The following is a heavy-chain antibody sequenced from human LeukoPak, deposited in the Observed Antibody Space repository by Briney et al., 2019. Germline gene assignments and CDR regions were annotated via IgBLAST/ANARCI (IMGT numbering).Heavy chain of an antibody. Sequence: GGSLRLSCAASGFTFSDSWMSWVRQAPGKGPEWVANINPGGSEEHYVDSVKGRFTVSRDNTRNSLFLQMNSLRVDDTAVYYCATYTNWVAGDVWGQGTAVSVSS. V-gene: IGHV3-7*01. J-gene: IGHJ6*02. CDR2: INPGGSEE. D-gene: IGHD7-27*01. CDR3: ATYTNWVAGDV. CDR1: GFTFSDSW.